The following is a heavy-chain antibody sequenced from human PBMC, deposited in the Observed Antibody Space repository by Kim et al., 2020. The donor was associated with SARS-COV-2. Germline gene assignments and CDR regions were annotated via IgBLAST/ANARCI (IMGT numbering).Heavy chain of an antibody. CDR3: ARDSGNFYVDF. D-gene: IGHD1-26*01. CDR2: IKQNGYQK. J-gene: IGHJ4*02. V-gene: IGHV3-7*01. CDR1: GFTFSDYW. Sequence: GGSLRHSCVASGFTFSDYWMTWVRQAPGKGPEWVANIKQNGYQKYYADSVRGQFTISRDNARNSLYLQMTSLRAEDTAIYYCARDSGNFYVDFWGQGTLV.